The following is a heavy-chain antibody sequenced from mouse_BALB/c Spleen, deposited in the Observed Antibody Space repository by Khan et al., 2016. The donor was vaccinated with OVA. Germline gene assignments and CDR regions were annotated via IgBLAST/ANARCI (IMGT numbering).Heavy chain of an antibody. CDR3: AREREPDYFDY. V-gene: IGHV2-9*02. Sequence: VQLQESGPGLVAPSQSLSITCTVSGFSLTSHGVHWVHQPPGKGLEWLGVIWAGGSTNYNSALMSRLSISKDSSKSQVFLKMNSLQTDDTAMYYCAREREPDYFDYRGQGTTLTVSS. CDR1: GFSLTSHG. CDR2: IWAGGST. J-gene: IGHJ2*01.